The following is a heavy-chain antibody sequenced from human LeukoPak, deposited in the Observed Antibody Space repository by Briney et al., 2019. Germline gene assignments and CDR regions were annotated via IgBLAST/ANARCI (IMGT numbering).Heavy chain of an antibody. J-gene: IGHJ4*02. CDR2: IYPGDSDI. D-gene: IGHD6-19*01. V-gene: IGHV5-51*01. CDR1: GYSFTTYW. Sequence: GESLNISCQASGYSFTTYWIGWVRQMPGKGLEWMGIIYPGDSDITYSPSFQGQVTISADKSISTAYLQWSSLKASDTAMYYCAKGWPFDYWGQGTLVTVSS. CDR3: AKGWPFDY.